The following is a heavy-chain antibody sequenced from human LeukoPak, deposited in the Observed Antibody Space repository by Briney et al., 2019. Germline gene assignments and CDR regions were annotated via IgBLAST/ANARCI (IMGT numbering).Heavy chain of an antibody. CDR3: ARTNRPTYYYGSGSYYAGYYFDY. Sequence: SQTLSLTCTVSGGSISSGGYYWSWIRQHPGKGLEWVGYIYYSGSTYYNPSPKSRVTLSVDTSKNQFSLKLSSVTAADTAVYDCARTNRPTYYYGSGSYYAGYYFDYWGQGTLVTVPS. J-gene: IGHJ4*02. CDR1: GGSISSGGYY. V-gene: IGHV4-31*03. D-gene: IGHD3-10*01. CDR2: IYYSGST.